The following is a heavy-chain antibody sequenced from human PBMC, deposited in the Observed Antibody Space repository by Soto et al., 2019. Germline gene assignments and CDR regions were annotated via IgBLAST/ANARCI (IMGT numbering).Heavy chain of an antibody. CDR1: GFTFSTYS. Sequence: GGSLRLSCVSSGFTFSTYSINWVRQAPGKGLEWVSSISSRSDIYYADSVKGRFTISRDNAKNSVSLQMNSLRAEDTAVYYCAREYTAWPLAYGLDVWGQGTTVTVSS. CDR2: ISSRSDI. J-gene: IGHJ6*02. D-gene: IGHD2-2*02. V-gene: IGHV3-21*01. CDR3: AREYTAWPLAYGLDV.